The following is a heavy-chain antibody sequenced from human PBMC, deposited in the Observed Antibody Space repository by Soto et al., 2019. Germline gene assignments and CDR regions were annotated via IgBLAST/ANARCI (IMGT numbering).Heavy chain of an antibody. V-gene: IGHV3-21*01. CDR1: GFTFSSYS. CDR2: ISSSSYI. CDR3: ARGKLIAARRPNWFDP. J-gene: IGHJ5*02. D-gene: IGHD6-6*01. Sequence: GGSLRLSCAASGFTFSSYSMNWVRQAPGKGLEWVSSISSSSYIYYADSVKGRFTISRDNAKNSLYLQMNSLRAEDTAVYYCARGKLIAARRPNWFDPWGQGTLVTVSS.